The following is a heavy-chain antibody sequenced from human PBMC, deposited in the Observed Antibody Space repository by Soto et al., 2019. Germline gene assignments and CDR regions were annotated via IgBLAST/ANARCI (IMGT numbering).Heavy chain of an antibody. CDR2: IRSKAYGGTT. V-gene: IGHV3-49*03. Sequence: GGSLRLSCTASGFTFGDYAMSWFRQAPGKGLEWVGFIRSKAYGGTTESAASVKGRFTISRDDSKSIAYLQMNSLKTEDTAVYYCTRGVEAITIFGVVLPKTFDYWGQGTLVTVSS. D-gene: IGHD3-3*01. CDR3: TRGVEAITIFGVVLPKTFDY. J-gene: IGHJ4*02. CDR1: GFTFGDYA.